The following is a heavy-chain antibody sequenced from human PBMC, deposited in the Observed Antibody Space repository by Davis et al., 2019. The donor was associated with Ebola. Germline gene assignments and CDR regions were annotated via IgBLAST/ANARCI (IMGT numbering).Heavy chain of an antibody. V-gene: IGHV3-73*01. Sequence: GESLKISCAASGFTFSGSAMHWVRQASGKGLEWVGRIRSKANSYATAYAASVKGRITISRDDSKNTAYPQMNSLKTEDTAVYYCTRVAIVATSNDYWGQGTLVTVSS. CDR1: GFTFSGSA. CDR2: IRSKANSYAT. CDR3: TRVAIVATSNDY. D-gene: IGHD5-12*01. J-gene: IGHJ4*02.